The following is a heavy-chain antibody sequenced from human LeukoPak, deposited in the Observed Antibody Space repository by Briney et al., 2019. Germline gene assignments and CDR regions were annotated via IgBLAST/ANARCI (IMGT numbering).Heavy chain of an antibody. CDR1: GGSISSGGYS. CDR3: AREPLPGGWFDP. CDR2: IYHNGST. D-gene: IGHD2-2*01. Sequence: SETLSLTCAVSGGSISSGGYSWSWIRQPPGKGLEWIGYIYHNGSTYYNPSLKSRVTISVDRSKNQFSLKLSSVTAAGTAVYYCAREPLPGGWFDPWGQGTLVTVSS. V-gene: IGHV4-30-2*01. J-gene: IGHJ5*02.